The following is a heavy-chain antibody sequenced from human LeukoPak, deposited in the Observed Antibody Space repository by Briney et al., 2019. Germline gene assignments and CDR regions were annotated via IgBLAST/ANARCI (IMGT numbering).Heavy chain of an antibody. CDR1: GFTFSSFA. J-gene: IGHJ4*02. V-gene: IGHV3-30-3*01. Sequence: GGSLRLSCAASGFTFSSFAMHWVRQAPGKGLEWVATISDDGSNKYYTDSVKGRFTISRDSSKNTLYLQMNSLRAEDTAVYYCARDRHSGSYYGYFDYWGQGTLVTVSS. D-gene: IGHD1-26*01. CDR3: ARDRHSGSYYGYFDY. CDR2: ISDDGSNK.